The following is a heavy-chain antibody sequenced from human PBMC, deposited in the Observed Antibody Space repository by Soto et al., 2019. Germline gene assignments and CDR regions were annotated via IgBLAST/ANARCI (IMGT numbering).Heavy chain of an antibody. J-gene: IGHJ6*02. Sequence: PGGSLLLSCAASGCRFSTYDMSWVRQAPGKGLEWVSVMSGSGSGTYYADSVKGRFTISRDNSKNTLYLQMNSLRAEDTAVYYCVRQAKLTTVTANVGYSYGMDVWGQGTTVTVSS. CDR3: VRQAKLTTVTANVGYSYGMDV. V-gene: IGHV3-23*01. CDR1: GCRFSTYD. CDR2: MSGSGSGT. D-gene: IGHD4-4*01.